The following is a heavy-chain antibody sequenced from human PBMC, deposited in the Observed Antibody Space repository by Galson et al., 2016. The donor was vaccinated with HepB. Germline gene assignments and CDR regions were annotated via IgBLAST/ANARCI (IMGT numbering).Heavy chain of an antibody. D-gene: IGHD1-14*01. Sequence: SLRLSCAASGFTFRSYWMSWVRQAPGKGLEWVANIKLDGSDKFYVDSVKGRFTISRDNAKNSVYLQMNSLRAEDTAVYYCARRNLLGYWGQGTLVAISS. CDR2: IKLDGSDK. CDR1: GFTFRSYW. V-gene: IGHV3-7*03. CDR3: ARRNLLGY. J-gene: IGHJ4*02.